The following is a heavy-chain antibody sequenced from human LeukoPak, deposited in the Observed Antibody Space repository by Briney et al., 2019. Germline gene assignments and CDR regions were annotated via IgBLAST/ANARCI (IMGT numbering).Heavy chain of an antibody. Sequence: GGSLRLSCAASGFTFSSYSMNWGGQAPGKGLEGGSAISSSSSYIDYADSVKGRFTISRDNAKNSLYLQMTGLPAEDTAVHHCPSEWLHTPLWFDPWRQGTLVTVSS. CDR3: PSEWLHTPLWFDP. CDR1: GFTFSSYS. D-gene: IGHD3-22*01. J-gene: IGHJ5*02. CDR2: ISSSSSYI. V-gene: IGHV3-21*01.